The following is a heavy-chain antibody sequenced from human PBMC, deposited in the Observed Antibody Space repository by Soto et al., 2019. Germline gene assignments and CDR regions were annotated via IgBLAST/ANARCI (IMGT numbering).Heavy chain of an antibody. Sequence: PGGSLRLSCAASGFTFSSYEMNWVRQAPGKGLEWVSYISSSGSTIYYADSVKGRFTISRDNAKNSLYLQMNSLRAEDTAVYYCARQNYYDSSGYHNWFDPWGQGTRVTVSS. D-gene: IGHD3-22*01. J-gene: IGHJ5*02. CDR3: ARQNYYDSSGYHNWFDP. CDR1: GFTFSSYE. CDR2: ISSSGSTI. V-gene: IGHV3-48*03.